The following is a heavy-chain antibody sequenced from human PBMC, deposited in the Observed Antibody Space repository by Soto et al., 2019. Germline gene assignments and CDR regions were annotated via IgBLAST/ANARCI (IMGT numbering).Heavy chain of an antibody. CDR3: AHTMAPRIFDY. V-gene: IGHV2-5*02. J-gene: IGHJ4*02. Sequence: QITLKDSRPPLVKPTQTLTLTCTFSGFSLITSGVGVGWIRQPPGEALEWLALIYWDDDKGYSTSLKSRLTITKDTSKNPVVLTMTNMDPADTATYYCAHTMAPRIFDYWGQGTLVTVSS. CDR2: IYWDDDK. CDR1: GFSLITSGVG.